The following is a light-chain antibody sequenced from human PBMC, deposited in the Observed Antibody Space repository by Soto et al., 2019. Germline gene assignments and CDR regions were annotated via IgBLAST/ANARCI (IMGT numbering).Light chain of an antibody. J-gene: IGKJ2*01. CDR3: QQYNNWPPYT. CDR1: QSVSSN. CDR2: GAS. Sequence: EIVMTQSPATLSVSPGERATLSCRASQSVSSNLAWYQQKPGQAPRLLIYGASTRATGIPARFSGSRSGTEFTLTIISLQYEDFAVYYCQQYNNWPPYTFGQGTKLEIK. V-gene: IGKV3-15*01.